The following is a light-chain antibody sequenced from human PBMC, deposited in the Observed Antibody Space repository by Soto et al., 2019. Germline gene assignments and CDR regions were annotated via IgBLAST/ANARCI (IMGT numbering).Light chain of an antibody. CDR2: EVN. J-gene: IGLJ1*01. Sequence: QSALTQPASVSGSPGQSITISCTGTSSDVGSYNYVSWYQQHPGKAPKLLIFEVNNRPSGVSNRFSGSKSGNTASLTLSGLQAEDEADYYCTSYASSAARVFGTGTKLTVL. CDR3: TSYASSAARV. V-gene: IGLV2-14*01. CDR1: SSDVGSYNY.